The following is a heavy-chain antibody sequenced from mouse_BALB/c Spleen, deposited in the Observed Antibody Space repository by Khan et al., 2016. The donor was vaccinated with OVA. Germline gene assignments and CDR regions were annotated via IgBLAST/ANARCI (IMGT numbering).Heavy chain of an antibody. V-gene: IGHV1-4*01. CDR1: GYTFTSYT. D-gene: IGHD3-3*01. Sequence: QIQLQQSGAELARPGASVKMSCKASGYTFTSYTMHWVKQRPGQGLEWIGYINPSNDYTNYNQNFKDNATLIVDKSSSTAYMQLSSLTSEDSSVYYCVGEGAYHRAGGWFAYWGQGTLVTASA. CDR3: VGEGAYHRAGGWFAY. J-gene: IGHJ3*01. CDR2: INPSNDYT.